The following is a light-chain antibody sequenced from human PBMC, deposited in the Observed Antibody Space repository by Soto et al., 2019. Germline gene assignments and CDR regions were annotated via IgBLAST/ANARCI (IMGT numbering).Light chain of an antibody. CDR2: GAS. J-gene: IGKJ1*01. CDR3: QQYNFWPT. V-gene: IGKV3-15*01. Sequence: EIVMTQSPATLSVSPGETATLSCRASQRIGSNLAWYHQKPGQAPSLLIYGASPRATGVPDRFSGSGSGTEFTLTISSLQSEDIAVYYCQQYNFWPTFGQGTNVEIK. CDR1: QRIGSN.